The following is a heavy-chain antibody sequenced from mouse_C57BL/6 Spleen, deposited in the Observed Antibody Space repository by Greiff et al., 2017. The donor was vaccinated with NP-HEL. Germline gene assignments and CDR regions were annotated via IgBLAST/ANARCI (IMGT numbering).Heavy chain of an antibody. V-gene: IGHV5-17*01. CDR3: ARRRYYDYDDYFDY. CDR2: ISSGSSTI. D-gene: IGHD2-4*01. Sequence: EVMLVESGGGLVKPGGSLKLSCAASGFTFSDYGMHWVRQAPEKGLEWVAYISSGSSTIYYADTVKGRFTISRDNAKNTLFLQMTSLRSEDTAMYYCARRRYYDYDDYFDYWGQGTTLTVSS. J-gene: IGHJ2*01. CDR1: GFTFSDYG.